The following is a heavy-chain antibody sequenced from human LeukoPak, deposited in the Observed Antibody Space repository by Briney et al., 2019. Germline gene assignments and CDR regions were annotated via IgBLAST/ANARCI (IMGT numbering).Heavy chain of an antibody. CDR3: AREQVITYGFDY. V-gene: IGHV4-30-4*08. Sequence: SQTLSLTCTVSGGSISSGDYYWSWIRQPPGKGLEWIGYIYYSGSTYYNPPLKSRVTISVDTSKNQFSLKLSSVTAADTAVYYCAREQVITYGFDYWGQGTLVTVSS. J-gene: IGHJ4*02. D-gene: IGHD3-16*01. CDR1: GGSISSGDYY. CDR2: IYYSGST.